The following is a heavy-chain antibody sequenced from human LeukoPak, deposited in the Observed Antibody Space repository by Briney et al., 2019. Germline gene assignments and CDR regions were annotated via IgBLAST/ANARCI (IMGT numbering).Heavy chain of an antibody. J-gene: IGHJ4*02. V-gene: IGHV1-69*05. Sequence: GASVKVSCKASGYTFTGYYMHWVRQAPGQGLEWMGRIIPIFGTANYAQKFQGRVTITTDESTSTAYMELSSLRSEDTAVYYCATASPLGSFDYWGQGTLVTVSS. CDR2: IIPIFGTA. CDR1: GYTFTGYY. CDR3: ATASPLGSFDY.